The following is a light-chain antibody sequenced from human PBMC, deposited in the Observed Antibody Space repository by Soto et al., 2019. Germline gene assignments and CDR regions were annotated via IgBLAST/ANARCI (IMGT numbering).Light chain of an antibody. CDR1: SSDVGGYNY. J-gene: IGLJ2*01. V-gene: IGLV2-14*01. CDR3: SSYTSSSTHVV. CDR2: DVS. Sequence: QSVLTQPASVSGSPGQSITISCTGTSSDVGGYNYVSWYQQHPCKAPKLMIYDVSNRPSGVSNRFSGSKSGNTASLTISGLQAEDEDDYYCSSYTSSSTHVVFGGGTKLTVL.